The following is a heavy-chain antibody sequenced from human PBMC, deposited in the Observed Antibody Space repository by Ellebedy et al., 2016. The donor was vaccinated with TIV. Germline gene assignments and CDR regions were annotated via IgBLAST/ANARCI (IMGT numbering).Heavy chain of an antibody. Sequence: PGGSLRLSCAASGFTFSDYFMNWVRQAPGKGLEWVASVTSDSTYIYYADSVKGRFTISRDSAKDSLYLQMNSLRAEDTAVYYCARASVSYYYFDHWGQGTLVTVSS. CDR3: ARASVSYYYFDH. J-gene: IGHJ4*02. V-gene: IGHV3-21*01. D-gene: IGHD2-21*01. CDR2: VTSDSTYI. CDR1: GFTFSDYF.